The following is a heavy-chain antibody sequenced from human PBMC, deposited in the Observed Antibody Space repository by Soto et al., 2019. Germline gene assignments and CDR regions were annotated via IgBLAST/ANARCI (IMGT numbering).Heavy chain of an antibody. V-gene: IGHV3-21*01. CDR2: ISSSSSYI. D-gene: IGHD2-15*01. J-gene: IGHJ4*02. CDR3: ARDPGCSGGSCYPDD. Sequence: EVQLVESGGGLVKPGGSLRLSCAASGFTFSSYSMNWVRQAPGKGLEWVSSISSSSSYIYYADSVKGRFTISRDNAKNSLSLQMNSLRAEDTAVYYCARDPGCSGGSCYPDDWGQGTLVTVSS. CDR1: GFTFSSYS.